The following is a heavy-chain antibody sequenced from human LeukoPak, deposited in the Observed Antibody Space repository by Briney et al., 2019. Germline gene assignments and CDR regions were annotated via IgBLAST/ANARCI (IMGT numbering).Heavy chain of an antibody. D-gene: IGHD2-15*01. Sequence: GASVKVSCKASGGTFSSYAISWVRQAPGQGLEWMGGIIPIFGTANYAQKFQGRVTITADESTSTAYMELSSLRSEDTAVYYCARDIGYCSGGSCYFHSYAFDTWGQGTMVTVSS. CDR2: IIPIFGTA. V-gene: IGHV1-69*01. CDR1: GGTFSSYA. J-gene: IGHJ3*02. CDR3: ARDIGYCSGGSCYFHSYAFDT.